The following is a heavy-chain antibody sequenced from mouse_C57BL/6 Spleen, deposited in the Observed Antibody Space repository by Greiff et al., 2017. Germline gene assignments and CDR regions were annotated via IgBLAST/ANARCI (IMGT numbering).Heavy chain of an antibody. CDR3: ARSGDDYDGAMDY. CDR2: INPNHGGT. CDR1: GYTFTDYN. V-gene: IGHV1-18*01. J-gene: IGHJ4*01. D-gene: IGHD2-4*01. Sequence: EVQLQQSGPELVKPGASVKIPCKASGYTFTDYNMDWVKQSHGKSLEWIGDINPNHGGTIYNQKFKGKATLTVDKSSSTAYMERRSLTSEDTAVYYCARSGDDYDGAMDYWGQGTSVTVSS.